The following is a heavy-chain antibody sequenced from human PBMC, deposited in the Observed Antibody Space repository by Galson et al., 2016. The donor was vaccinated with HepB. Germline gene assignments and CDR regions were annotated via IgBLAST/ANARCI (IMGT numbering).Heavy chain of an antibody. CDR3: AERGGARQLQTGKFKFYYYMDV. CDR2: ISGSGDTT. V-gene: IGHV3-23*01. J-gene: IGHJ6*03. Sequence: SLRLSCAASGFTFSSYAMTWVRQAPGKGLEWVSGISGSGDTTYYTDSLRGRFTISRDNSKNPVYLHMNSLRAEDTAIYYCAERGGARQLQTGKFKFYYYMDVWGKGTTLTVSS. CDR1: GFTFSSYA. D-gene: IGHD1-1*01.